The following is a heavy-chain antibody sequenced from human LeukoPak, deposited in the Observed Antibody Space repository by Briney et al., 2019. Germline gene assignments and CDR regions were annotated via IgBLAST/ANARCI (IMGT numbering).Heavy chain of an antibody. CDR1: GYSFTNYW. V-gene: IGHV5-51*01. D-gene: IGHD6-19*01. CDR2: IYPGDSDT. J-gene: IGHJ4*02. Sequence: GESLKISCKGSGYSFTNYWIGWVRPMPGKGLEWMGIIYPGDSDTRYSPSFQGQVTISADKSISTAYLQWSSLRASDTAMYYCARHSSGWYGPGDYWGQGTLVTVSS. CDR3: ARHSSGWYGPGDY.